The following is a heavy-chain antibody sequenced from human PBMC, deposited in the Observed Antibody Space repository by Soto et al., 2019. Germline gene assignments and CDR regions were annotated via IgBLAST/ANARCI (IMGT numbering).Heavy chain of an antibody. CDR2: IYYSGST. J-gene: IGHJ6*02. V-gene: IGHV4-59*01. CDR3: ARVNRVTAHQSSGWTGYYYYGMDV. Sequence: ETLSLTCTVSGGSISSYYWSWIRQTPGKGLEWIGYIYYSGSTNYNPSLKSRVTISVDTSKNQFSLKLSSVTAADTAVYYWARVNRVTAHQSSGWTGYYYYGMDVWGQGTTVTVSS. D-gene: IGHD6-19*01. CDR1: GGSISSYY.